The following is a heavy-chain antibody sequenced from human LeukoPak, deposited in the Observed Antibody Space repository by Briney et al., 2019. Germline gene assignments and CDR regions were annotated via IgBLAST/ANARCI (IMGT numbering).Heavy chain of an antibody. CDR3: ARDPSYNWNYGPFDY. J-gene: IGHJ4*02. CDR1: GFTLSTYE. V-gene: IGHV3-48*03. D-gene: IGHD1-7*01. Sequence: GGSLRLSCAASGFTLSTYEMNWVRQAPGKGLEEVAYISSSGATMFYADSVKGRFTISRDNAKSSLFLQMNSLRAEDTAVYYCARDPSYNWNYGPFDYWGQGVLVTVSS. CDR2: ISSSGATM.